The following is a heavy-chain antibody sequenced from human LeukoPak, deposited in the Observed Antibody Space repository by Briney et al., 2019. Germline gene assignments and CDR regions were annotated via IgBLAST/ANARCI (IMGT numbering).Heavy chain of an antibody. J-gene: IGHJ4*02. CDR3: ARGAQLTAY. CDR1: GFTFYTYG. V-gene: IGHV3-64*01. CDR2: IGPDGGTT. D-gene: IGHD6-13*01. Sequence: GGSLRLSCAASGFTFYTYGMPWVRQAPGKGLEYVSGIGPDGGTTYYANSVKGRFTISRDNSKYMLYLQMGSLTADDMAVYYCARGAQLTAYWGQGTLVTVSS.